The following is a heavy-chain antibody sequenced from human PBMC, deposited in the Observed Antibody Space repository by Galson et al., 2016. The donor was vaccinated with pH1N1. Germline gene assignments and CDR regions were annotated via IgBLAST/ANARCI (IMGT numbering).Heavy chain of an antibody. Sequence: SLRLSCAASGFTFRNYAMYWVRQAPEKGLEWVSGISDSGDYTYYVDSVKGRFTISRDNSKNTLYVQMNSLRAEDTAVYYCAKTYDFWAAYPPYYFDYWGQGTLVTVSS. D-gene: IGHD3-3*01. CDR2: ISDSGDYT. CDR3: AKTYDFWAAYPPYYFDY. CDR1: GFTFRNYA. J-gene: IGHJ4*02. V-gene: IGHV3-23*01.